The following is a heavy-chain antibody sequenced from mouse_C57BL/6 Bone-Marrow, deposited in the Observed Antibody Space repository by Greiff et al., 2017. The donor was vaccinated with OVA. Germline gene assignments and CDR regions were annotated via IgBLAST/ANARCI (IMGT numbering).Heavy chain of an antibody. CDR1: GYTFTNYW. J-gene: IGHJ3*01. Sequence: QVQLKQSGAELVRPGTSVKMSCKASGYTFTNYWIGWAKQRPGHGLEWIGDIYPGGGYTNYNEQFKGKATLTADKSSSTAYMQFSSLTSEDSAIYYCARKDYEFAYWGQGTLVTVSA. CDR2: IYPGGGYT. V-gene: IGHV1-63*01. CDR3: ARKDYEFAY. D-gene: IGHD2-4*01.